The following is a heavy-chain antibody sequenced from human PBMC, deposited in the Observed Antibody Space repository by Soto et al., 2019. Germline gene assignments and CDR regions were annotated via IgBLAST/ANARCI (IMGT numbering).Heavy chain of an antibody. V-gene: IGHV3-30-3*01. CDR3: ARDKFWTLGSYYYGMDV. CDR2: ILYDESNK. CDR1: GFTFSSYA. Sequence: GGSLRLSCAASGFTFSSYAMHWVRQAPGKGLEWVSVILYDESNKYYADPVTGRFTISRDNSKNTLYLQMNSLRAEDTAVYYCARDKFWTLGSYYYGMDVWGKGTTVTVSS. D-gene: IGHD3-3*01. J-gene: IGHJ6*04.